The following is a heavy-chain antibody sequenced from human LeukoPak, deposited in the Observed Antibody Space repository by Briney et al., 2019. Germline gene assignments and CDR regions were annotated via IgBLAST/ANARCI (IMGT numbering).Heavy chain of an antibody. Sequence: SETLSLTCTVSGGSISSGGYYWSWIRQPPGKGLEWIGYIYYSGSTNYNPSLKSRVTISVDTSKNQFSLKLSSVTAADTAVYYCARDTWGAKGYCSSTSCYDSPRWFDPWGQGTLVTVSS. V-gene: IGHV4-61*08. CDR1: GGSISSGGYY. CDR2: IYYSGST. J-gene: IGHJ5*02. D-gene: IGHD2-2*01. CDR3: ARDTWGAKGYCSSTSCYDSPRWFDP.